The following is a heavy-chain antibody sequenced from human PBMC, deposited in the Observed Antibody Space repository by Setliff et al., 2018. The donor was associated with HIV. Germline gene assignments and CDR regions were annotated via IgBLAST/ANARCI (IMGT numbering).Heavy chain of an antibody. CDR2: IYYSGST. D-gene: IGHD3-3*01. CDR1: GGSISSYY. V-gene: IGHV4-59*06. CDR3: AGFSYNFWVYRFDH. J-gene: IGHJ4*02. Sequence: NPSETLSLTCTVSGGSISSYYWSWIRQHPGKGLEYIGYIYYSGSTYYNPSLKSRVTMSIDTSTQQFFLNVTSVTAADTAVYYCAGFSYNFWVYRFDHWGQGALVTVSS.